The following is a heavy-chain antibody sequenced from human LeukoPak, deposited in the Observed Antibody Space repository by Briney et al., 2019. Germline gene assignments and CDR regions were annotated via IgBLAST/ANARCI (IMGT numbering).Heavy chain of an antibody. Sequence: PGRSLRLSCAASGFTFSSYGMHWVRQAPGKGLEWVAVIWNDGSNKYYADSVKGRFTISRDNSKNTLYLQMNSLRAEDTAVYYCAKDRVVYYYDSSGIDYWGQGTLVTVSS. D-gene: IGHD3-22*01. CDR1: GFTFSSYG. V-gene: IGHV3-33*06. J-gene: IGHJ4*02. CDR2: IWNDGSNK. CDR3: AKDRVVYYYDSSGIDY.